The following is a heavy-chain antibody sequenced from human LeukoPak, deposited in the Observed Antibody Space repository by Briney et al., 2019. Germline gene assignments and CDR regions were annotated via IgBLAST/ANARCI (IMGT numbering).Heavy chain of an antibody. Sequence: PGGSLRLSCAASGFTFSGSAMHWVRQASGKGLEWVGRIRSKANSYATAYAASVKGRFTVSRDDSKNTAYLQMNSLKTEDTAVYYCTGPDSSGWYGYWGQGTLVTVSS. CDR1: GFTFSGSA. CDR2: IRSKANSYAT. CDR3: TGPDSSGWYGY. V-gene: IGHV3-73*01. J-gene: IGHJ4*02. D-gene: IGHD6-19*01.